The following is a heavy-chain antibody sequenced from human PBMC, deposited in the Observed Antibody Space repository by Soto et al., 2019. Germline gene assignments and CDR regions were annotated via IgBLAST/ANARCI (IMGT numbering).Heavy chain of an antibody. CDR2: ISYDGSNK. CDR1: GFTFSSYG. CDR3: AKQIAVAGTVIDY. D-gene: IGHD6-19*01. Sequence: PGGSLRLSCAASGFTFSSYGMHWVRQAPGKGLEWVAVISYDGSNKYYADSVKGRFTISRDNSKNTLYLQMNSLRAEDTAVYYCAKQIAVAGTVIDYWGQGTLVTVSS. V-gene: IGHV3-30*18. J-gene: IGHJ4*02.